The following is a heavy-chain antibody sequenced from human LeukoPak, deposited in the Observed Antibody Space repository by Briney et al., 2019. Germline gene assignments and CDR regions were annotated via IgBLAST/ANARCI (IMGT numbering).Heavy chain of an antibody. CDR1: GDSISSNSAS. V-gene: IGHV6-1*01. Sequence: SQTLSLTCAISGDSISSNSASWNWIRQSPSRGLEWLGRTYYRSKWYSDYAVSVKSRMTINADASKNQFSLSLKSVTPDDTAVYYCARGLYTTSWYWFDPWGQGTLVTVSS. D-gene: IGHD6-13*01. CDR2: TYYRSKWYS. J-gene: IGHJ5*02. CDR3: ARGLYTTSWYWFDP.